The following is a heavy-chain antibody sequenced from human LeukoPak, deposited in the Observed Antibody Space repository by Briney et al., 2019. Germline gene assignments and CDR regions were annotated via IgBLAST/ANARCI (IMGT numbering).Heavy chain of an antibody. D-gene: IGHD3-10*01. CDR3: VRVRADGSGSYYRLYYYGMDG. V-gene: IGHV4-34*01. CDR1: GGSFSGYY. Sequence: SETLSLTCAVYGGSFSGYYWSWIRQPPGKGLEWIGEINHSGSTNYNPSLKSRVTISVDTSKNQFSLRLSAVTAADTAVYYSVRVRADGSGSYYRLYYYGMDGWGKGTTVTVSS. J-gene: IGHJ6*04. CDR2: INHSGST.